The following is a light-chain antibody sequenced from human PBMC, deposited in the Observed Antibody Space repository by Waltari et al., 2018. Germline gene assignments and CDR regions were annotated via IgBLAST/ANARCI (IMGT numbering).Light chain of an antibody. CDR2: AVS. Sequence: IVLTQSPGTLSLSPGDRATLSCRASENVPAGYLAWYQQKPGQAPRLLISAVSSGATGIPDRFSGSESGTDFTLTISRLEPEDFAVYYCQQYGSLPWTFGQGTKVEIK. J-gene: IGKJ1*01. V-gene: IGKV3-20*01. CDR3: QQYGSLPWT. CDR1: ENVPAGY.